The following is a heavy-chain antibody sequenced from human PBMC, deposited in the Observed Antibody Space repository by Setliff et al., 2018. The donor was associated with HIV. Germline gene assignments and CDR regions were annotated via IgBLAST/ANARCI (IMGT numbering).Heavy chain of an antibody. J-gene: IGHJ4*02. D-gene: IGHD2-21*02. CDR2: IDWDDDK. Sequence: CTFSGFSLSTSGMRVSWIRQPPGKALEWLARIDWDDDKFYSTSLKTRLTISKDTSKNQVVLTMTNMDPVDTATYYCAAVVTPPFINYWGQGTLVTVSS. CDR1: GFSLSTSGMR. V-gene: IGHV2-70*04. CDR3: AAVVTPPFINY.